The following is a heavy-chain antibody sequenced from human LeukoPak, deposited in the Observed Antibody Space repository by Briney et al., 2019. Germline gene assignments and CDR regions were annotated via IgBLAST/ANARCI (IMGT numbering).Heavy chain of an antibody. Sequence: ASVKVSCKASGYTFTGYYMHWVRQAPGQGLEWMGWINPNSGDTTYAQKFQGRVTMTRDTSISTAYMELSRLRSDDTAVYYCARDKMVVPAAIRWFDPWGQGTLVTVSS. CDR2: INPNSGDT. J-gene: IGHJ5*02. D-gene: IGHD2-2*02. CDR3: ARDKMVVPAAIRWFDP. V-gene: IGHV1-2*02. CDR1: GYTFTGYY.